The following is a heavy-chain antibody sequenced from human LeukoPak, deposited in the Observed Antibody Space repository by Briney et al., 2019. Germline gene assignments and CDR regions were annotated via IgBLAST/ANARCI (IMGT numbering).Heavy chain of an antibody. V-gene: IGHV4-28*01. J-gene: IGHJ4*02. D-gene: IGHD2-2*01. CDR1: GYSISSNNW. Sequence: SETLSLTCAVSGYSISSNNWWGWIRQPPGKGLEWIGYIHSSGSTYYNPSLKSRVTMSVDTSKNQFSLKLSSVTAADTAVYYCASRWAYCSSTSCSHPRNDYWGQGTLVTVSS. CDR3: ASRWAYCSSTSCSHPRNDY. CDR2: IHSSGST.